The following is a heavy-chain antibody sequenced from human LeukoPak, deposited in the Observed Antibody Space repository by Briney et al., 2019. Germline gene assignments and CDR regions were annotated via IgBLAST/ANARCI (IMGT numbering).Heavy chain of an antibody. CDR3: ARMGDYDILTGYYYFDY. Sequence: SQTLSLTCTVSGGSISSGSYYWSWIRQPAGKGLEWIGRIYTSGSTNYNPSLKSRVTISVDTSKNQFSLKLSSVTAADTAVYYCARMGDYDILTGYYYFDYWGQGTLVTVSS. CDR1: GGSISSGSYY. D-gene: IGHD3-9*01. CDR2: IYTSGST. J-gene: IGHJ4*02. V-gene: IGHV4-61*02.